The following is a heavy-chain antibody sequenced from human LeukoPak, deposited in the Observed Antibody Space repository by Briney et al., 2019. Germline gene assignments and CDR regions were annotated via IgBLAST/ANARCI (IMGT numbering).Heavy chain of an antibody. CDR3: AKDDGDYAKGYYFDY. CDR2: LSIGGVNT. Sequence: GESLRLSCAVSGFTFSNYAMSWVRQAPGKGLEWVSALSIGGVNTYYADSVKGRFTISRDNSKNTLYLQMNSLRAEDTAVYYCAKDDGDYAKGYYFDYWGQGTLVTVSS. D-gene: IGHD4-17*01. V-gene: IGHV3-23*01. J-gene: IGHJ4*02. CDR1: GFTFSNYA.